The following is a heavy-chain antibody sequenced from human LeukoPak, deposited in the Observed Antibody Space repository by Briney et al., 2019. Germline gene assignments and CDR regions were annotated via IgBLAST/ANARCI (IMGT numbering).Heavy chain of an antibody. CDR3: AKQQGSAWAFDI. CDR1: GFTFSSYA. J-gene: IGHJ3*02. Sequence: GGSLRLSCAASGFTFSSYAMSWIRQAPGKGLEWIAAIGGSGGTTYYADSVKGRFTISRDNSKNTLFLQMNSLRAEDTAVYYCAKQQGSAWAFDIWGQGTMVTVSS. CDR2: IGGSGGTT. D-gene: IGHD6-19*01. V-gene: IGHV3-23*01.